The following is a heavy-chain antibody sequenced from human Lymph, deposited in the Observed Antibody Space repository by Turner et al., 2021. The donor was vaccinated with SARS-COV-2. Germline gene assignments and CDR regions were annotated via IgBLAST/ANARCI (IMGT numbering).Heavy chain of an antibody. CDR3: ARDLGTYGMDV. D-gene: IGHD6-13*01. Sequence: EVQLVETGGGLIQPWGSLRLPCAASAIIVSRNYMNWVRQAPGKGLEWVSVIYSGGTTYYADSVKGRFTISRDNSKNTLYLQMDSLRVEDTAVYYCARDLGTYGMDVWGQGTTVTVSS. J-gene: IGHJ6*02. CDR1: AIIVSRNY. V-gene: IGHV3-53*02. CDR2: IYSGGTT.